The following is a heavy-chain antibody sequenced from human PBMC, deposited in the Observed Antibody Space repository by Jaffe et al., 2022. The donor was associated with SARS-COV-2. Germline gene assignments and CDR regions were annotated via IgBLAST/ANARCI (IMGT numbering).Heavy chain of an antibody. D-gene: IGHD3-16*01. J-gene: IGHJ3*02. CDR3: ATVVTGTYWGTFDI. Sequence: QVQLVQSGAEVKEPGASVKLSCKVSGYTLSELSMHWVRQAPGKGLEWMGGFDPADVESMYGQKFQGRVTMTEDTSTDTAYMELSSLRVEDTAVYYCATVVTGTYWGTFDIWGNGTMVIVSS. V-gene: IGHV1-24*01. CDR1: GYTLSELS. CDR2: FDPADVES.